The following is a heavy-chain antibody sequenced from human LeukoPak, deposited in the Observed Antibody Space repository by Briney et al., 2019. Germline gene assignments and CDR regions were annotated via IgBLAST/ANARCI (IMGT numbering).Heavy chain of an antibody. J-gene: IGHJ4*02. V-gene: IGHV3-15*01. CDR2: IKGKTDGGTR. D-gene: IGHD3/OR15-3a*01. Sequence: GGSLRHSCAASGFTFNNAWMSWVRQAPGKGLEWVGRIKGKTDGGTRDFAAPVKGRFIISRDDSKNTVYLQMNSLKTEDTAVYYCAAGTGRSDFDYWAQGTLVTVSS. CDR3: AAGTGRSDFDY. CDR1: GFTFNNAW.